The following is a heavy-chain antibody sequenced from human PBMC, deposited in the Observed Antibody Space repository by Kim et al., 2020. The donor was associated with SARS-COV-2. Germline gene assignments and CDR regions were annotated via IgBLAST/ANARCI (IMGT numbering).Heavy chain of an antibody. CDR2: IWYDRSNK. Sequence: GGSLRLSCAASGFTFSSYGMHWVRQAPGKGLEWVAVIWYDRSNKYYAESVKGRFTISRDNSKNTQYLQMNSLRAEDTAVYYCAREAISSGWSNYYFDYWGQGALVTVSS. D-gene: IGHD6-19*01. CDR1: GFTFSSYG. J-gene: IGHJ4*02. CDR3: AREAISSGWSNYYFDY. V-gene: IGHV3-33*01.